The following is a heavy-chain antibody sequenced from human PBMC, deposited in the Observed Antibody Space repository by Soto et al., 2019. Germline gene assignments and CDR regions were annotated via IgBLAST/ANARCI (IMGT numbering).Heavy chain of an antibody. CDR1: GFTFSNYA. D-gene: IGHD3-9*01. V-gene: IGHV3-23*01. J-gene: IGHJ6*02. CDR2: IGGSGSNT. CDR3: ARVVRYFDTPYGMDV. Sequence: EGPLLESGEGLVQPGGSQKLSCAASGFTFSNYAMSWVRQAPGKGLEWVSGIGGSGSNTYYADSVKGRFTISKNTLFLQMNSLRAEDTAEYYCARVVRYFDTPYGMDVWGQGTTVTVSS.